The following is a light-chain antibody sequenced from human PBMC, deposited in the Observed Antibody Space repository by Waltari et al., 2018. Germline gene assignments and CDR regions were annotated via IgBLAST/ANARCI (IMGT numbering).Light chain of an antibody. V-gene: IGLV1-40*01. CDR3: QSYDSLSDSYV. Sequence: QSVLTQPPSVSGAPGQRVTISCTGSSSTIGAGSDVHWYQHLPRTAPKLLIYDNYNRPSGVADRFSASKSGTSASLAITGLQAEDEADYYCQSYDSLSDSYVFGTGTKVTVL. CDR1: SSTIGAGSD. CDR2: DNY. J-gene: IGLJ1*01.